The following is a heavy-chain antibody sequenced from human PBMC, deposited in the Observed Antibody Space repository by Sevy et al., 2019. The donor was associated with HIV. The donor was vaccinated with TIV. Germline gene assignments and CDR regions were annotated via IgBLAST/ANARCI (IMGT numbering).Heavy chain of an antibody. CDR2: IYPDDSDT. Sequence: GESLKISCQGSGYSFTSHCIAWVRQMPGKGLEWMGIIYPDDSDTRYSPSFQGQVTFSADKSIFTAYLQWSSLKASDTAIYYCATSRSGYFDGSGYYIYWGQGTQVTVSS. D-gene: IGHD3-22*01. CDR1: GYSFTSHC. V-gene: IGHV5-51*01. CDR3: ATSRSGYFDGSGYYIY. J-gene: IGHJ4*01.